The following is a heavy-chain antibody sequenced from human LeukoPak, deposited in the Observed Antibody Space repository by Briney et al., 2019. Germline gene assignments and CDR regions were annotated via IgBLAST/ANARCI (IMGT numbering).Heavy chain of an antibody. D-gene: IGHD6-13*01. V-gene: IGHV3-21*04. CDR2: ISSSSSYI. CDR3: AKDIRGSTSWYGLDY. CDR1: GFTFSSYS. J-gene: IGHJ4*02. Sequence: PGGSLRLSCAASGFTFSSYSMNWVRQAPGKGLEWVSSISSSSSYIYYADSVKGRFTISRDNAKNSLYLQVNSLRAEDTALYYCAKDIRGSTSWYGLDYWGQGTLVTVSS.